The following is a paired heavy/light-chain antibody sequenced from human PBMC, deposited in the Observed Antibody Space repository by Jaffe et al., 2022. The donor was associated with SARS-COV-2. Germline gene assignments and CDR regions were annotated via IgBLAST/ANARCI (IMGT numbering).Light chain of an antibody. J-gene: IGKJ4*01. CDR1: QSVSSS. Sequence: EIVMTQSPATLSVSPGERATLSCRASQSVSSSLAWYQQKPGQAPRLLIYGASTRATGIPARFSGSGSGTEFTLTISSLQSEDFAVYYCQQYNNWPPLTFGGGTKVEIK. CDR2: GAS. CDR3: QQYNNWPPLT. V-gene: IGKV3-15*01.
Heavy chain of an antibody. Sequence: QVQLQESGPGLVKPSETLSLTCTVSGVSINSYYWSWIRQPPGKGLEWIGYIYYSGSTNYNPSLKSRVTMSVDTSKSQFSLKLTSVTAADTAVYYCARWSNYNWFDPWGQGTLVTVSS. V-gene: IGHV4-59*01. D-gene: IGHD1-26*01. CDR2: IYYSGST. J-gene: IGHJ5*02. CDR1: GVSINSYY. CDR3: ARWSNYNWFDP.